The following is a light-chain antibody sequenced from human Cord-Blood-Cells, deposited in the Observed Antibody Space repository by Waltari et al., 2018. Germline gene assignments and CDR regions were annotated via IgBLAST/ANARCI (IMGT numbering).Light chain of an antibody. CDR3: QQYNNWPQT. CDR1: QSVSSN. J-gene: IGKJ1*01. CDR2: GAS. Sequence: IVMTQSPATLSVSAGERATLTCRASQSVSSNLAWYQQKPGQAPRLLIYGASTRATGIPARFSGSGSGTEFTLTISSLQSEDFAVYYCQQYNNWPQTFGQGTKVEIK. V-gene: IGKV3-15*01.